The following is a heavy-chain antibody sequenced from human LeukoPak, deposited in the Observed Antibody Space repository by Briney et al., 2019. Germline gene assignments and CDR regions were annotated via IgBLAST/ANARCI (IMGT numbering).Heavy chain of an antibody. CDR3: ARDLPLEYYYDSSGYSADWFDP. D-gene: IGHD3-22*01. V-gene: IGHV1-18*01. Sequence: ALVKVSCKASGYTFTSYGISWVRQAPGQGLEWMGWISAYNGNTNYAQKLQGRVTMTTDTSTSTAYMELRSLRSDDTAVYYCARDLPLEYYYDSSGYSADWFDPWGQGTLVTVSS. CDR1: GYTFTSYG. J-gene: IGHJ5*02. CDR2: ISAYNGNT.